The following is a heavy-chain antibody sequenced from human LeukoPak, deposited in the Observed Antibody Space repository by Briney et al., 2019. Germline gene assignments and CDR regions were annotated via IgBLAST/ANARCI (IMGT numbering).Heavy chain of an antibody. CDR3: ASWYYDSSGYRFFDY. D-gene: IGHD3-22*01. V-gene: IGHV4-59*08. CDR2: IYYSGST. CDR1: GGSISSYY. J-gene: IGHJ4*02. Sequence: SETLSLTCTVSGGSISSYYGSWIRQPPGKGLEVIGYIYYSGSTNYNPSLKSRVTISVDTSKKQFPLNLSSVTAADTAVYYCASWYYDSSGYRFFDYWGQGTLVTVSS.